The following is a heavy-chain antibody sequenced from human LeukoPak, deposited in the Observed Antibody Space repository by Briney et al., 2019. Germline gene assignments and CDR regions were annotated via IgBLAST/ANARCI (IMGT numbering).Heavy chain of an antibody. CDR3: ARGRDGYNYYYYYYMDI. D-gene: IGHD5-24*01. V-gene: IGHV3-33*02. CDR2: MWYDGSIK. Sequence: GGSLRLSCAASGFTFSNYGMHWVRQAPGKGLEWLAIMWYDGSIKYYADSAKGRFTISRDNSKNTVFLQMNSLRAEDTAVYYCARGRDGYNYYYYYYMDIWGKGTTVTVSS. J-gene: IGHJ6*03. CDR1: GFTFSNYG.